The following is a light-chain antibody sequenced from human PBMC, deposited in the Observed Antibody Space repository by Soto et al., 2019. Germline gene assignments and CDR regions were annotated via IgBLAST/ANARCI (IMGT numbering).Light chain of an antibody. J-gene: IGLJ1*01. CDR1: SRDVGGSNY. CDR3: SSYTSSNTLEV. Sequence: QSALIQPASVSGSPGQSITISCTGTSRDVGGSNYVSWYQHHPHRAPKLLIYEVSYRPSGVSSRFSGSKSGNTASLTISGRQAEDDADYYCSSYTSSNTLEVFGVGTKLTVL. CDR2: EVS. V-gene: IGLV2-14*01.